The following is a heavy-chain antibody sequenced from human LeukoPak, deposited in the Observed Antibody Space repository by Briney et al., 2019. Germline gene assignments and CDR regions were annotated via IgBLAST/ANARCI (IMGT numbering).Heavy chain of an antibody. CDR1: GFTFSSYG. J-gene: IGHJ4*02. Sequence: PGRSLRLSCAASGFTFSSYGMHWVRQAPGKGLEWVAVISYDGSNKYYADSVKGRFTISRDNSKNTLYLQMNSLRAEDTAVYYCAKHVSVAAKYSVDYWGQGTLVTVSS. V-gene: IGHV3-30*18. CDR2: ISYDGSNK. D-gene: IGHD2-15*01. CDR3: AKHVSVAAKYSVDY.